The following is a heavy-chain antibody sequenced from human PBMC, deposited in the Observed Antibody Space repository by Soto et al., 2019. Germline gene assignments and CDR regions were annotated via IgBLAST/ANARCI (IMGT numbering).Heavy chain of an antibody. CDR1: GGTFSSYA. D-gene: IGHD3-16*02. Sequence: QVQLVQSGAEVKKPGSSVKVSCTASGGTFSSYAISWVRQAPGQGLEWMGGIIPIFGTANYAQKFRGRVTITADESTSTAYMELSSLRSEDTAVYYCAREKDDYVWGSYRWDYWGQGTLVTVSS. J-gene: IGHJ4*02. CDR2: IIPIFGTA. V-gene: IGHV1-69*01. CDR3: AREKDDYVWGSYRWDY.